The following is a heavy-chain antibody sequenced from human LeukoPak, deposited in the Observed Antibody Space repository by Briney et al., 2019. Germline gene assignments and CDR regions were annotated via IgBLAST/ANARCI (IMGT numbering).Heavy chain of an antibody. CDR3: ARGAVRGGTNFDY. CDR2: AYYRSKWYI. D-gene: IGHD3-10*01. V-gene: IGHV6-1*01. CDR1: GDSVSGSPAV. Sequence: SQTLSLTCAISGDSVSGSPAVWNWIRQSPSRGLEWLGRAYYRSKWYIDYAESVKARITITPHTSKNQFSPHLNSVTPEDTAVYYCARGAVRGGTNFDYWGQGTLVTVSS. J-gene: IGHJ4*02.